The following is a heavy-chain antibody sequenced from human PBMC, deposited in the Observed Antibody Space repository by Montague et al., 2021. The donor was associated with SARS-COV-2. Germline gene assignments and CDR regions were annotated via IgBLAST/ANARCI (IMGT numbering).Heavy chain of an antibody. V-gene: IGHV4-59*01. CDR2: IYYSGST. CDR1: GGSISSYY. J-gene: IGHJ6*02. CDR3: ARGDVVVVAANDYYYGMDV. D-gene: IGHD2-15*01. Sequence: SETLSLTCTVSGGSISSYYWSWIRQPPGKGLERIGYIYYSGSTXXXPSXXXRVTISVDTSKNQFSLKLSSVTAADTAVYYCARGDVVVVAANDYYYGMDVWGQGTTVTVSS.